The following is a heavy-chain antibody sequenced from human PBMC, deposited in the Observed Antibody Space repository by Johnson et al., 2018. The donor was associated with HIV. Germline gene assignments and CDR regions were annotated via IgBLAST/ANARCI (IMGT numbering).Heavy chain of an antibody. CDR2: IKQDGSEK. Sequence: EQLVESGGGVVQPGRSLRLSCAASGFTFSSYAIHWVRQAPGKGLEWVANIKQDGSEKYYVDSVKGRFTISRDNAKNSLYLQMNSLRAEDTAVYYCARSIVVEGDDAFDIWGQGTMVTVSS. V-gene: IGHV3-7*05. CDR1: GFTFSSYA. J-gene: IGHJ3*02. D-gene: IGHD2-21*01. CDR3: ARSIVVEGDDAFDI.